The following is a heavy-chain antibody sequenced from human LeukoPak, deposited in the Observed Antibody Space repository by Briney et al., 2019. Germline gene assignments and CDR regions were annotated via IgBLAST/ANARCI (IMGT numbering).Heavy chain of an antibody. V-gene: IGHV4-4*07. D-gene: IGHD2-15*01. CDR1: GGSISSYY. CDR2: IYTSGST. J-gene: IGHJ4*02. Sequence: SETLSLTCTVSGGSISSYYWSWIRQPAGKGLEWIGRIYTSGSTNYNPSLKSRVTISVDTSKNQFSLKLSSVTAADTAVYYCARGGRDRYCSGASCNYFDYWGQGTLVTVSS. CDR3: ARGGRDRYCSGASCNYFDY.